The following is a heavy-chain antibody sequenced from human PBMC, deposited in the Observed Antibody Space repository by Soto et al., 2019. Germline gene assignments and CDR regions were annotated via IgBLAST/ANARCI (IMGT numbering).Heavy chain of an antibody. CDR2: ISVYNSNT. CDR1: GYTFTAYG. J-gene: IGHJ5*02. Sequence: VASVKVSCKASGYTFTAYGFCWVRQAPGQGLEWMGWISVYNSNTNYAQKLQGRVTMTTDTSTSTAYMELRSLRSDDTAVYYCARVGVTTGWFDPWGQGTLVTVSS. V-gene: IGHV1-18*04. CDR3: ARVGVTTGWFDP. D-gene: IGHD4-17*01.